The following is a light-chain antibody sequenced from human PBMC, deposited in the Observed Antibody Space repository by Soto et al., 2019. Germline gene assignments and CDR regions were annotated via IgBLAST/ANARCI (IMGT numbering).Light chain of an antibody. Sequence: EIVLTQSPATLSLSPGERATLSCRASQSFSSYLAWYQQKPGQAPRLLIYDASKRATGIPARFSGRGSGTDFTRTISSLEPEDFAGYYCRQRSNWPPVITFGQGTRLEIK. CDR1: QSFSSY. CDR3: RQRSNWPPVIT. V-gene: IGKV3-11*01. CDR2: DAS. J-gene: IGKJ5*01.